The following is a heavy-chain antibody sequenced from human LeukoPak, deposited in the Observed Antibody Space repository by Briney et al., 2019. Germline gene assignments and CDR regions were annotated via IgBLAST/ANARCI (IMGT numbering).Heavy chain of an antibody. CDR2: ISGSGGST. CDR1: GFTFSNYA. CDR3: AKDRWQQLGPPDDAFDI. Sequence: PGGSLRLSCAASGFTFSNYAMSWVRQAPGKGLEWVSAISGSGGSTYYADSVKGRFTISRDNSKNTLYPQMNSLRAEDTAVYYCAKDRWQQLGPPDDAFDIWGQGTMVTVSS. D-gene: IGHD6-13*01. J-gene: IGHJ3*02. V-gene: IGHV3-23*01.